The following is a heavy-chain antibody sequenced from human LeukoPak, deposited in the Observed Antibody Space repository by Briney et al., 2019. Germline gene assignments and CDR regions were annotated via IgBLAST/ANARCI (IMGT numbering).Heavy chain of an antibody. V-gene: IGHV3-21*04. Sequence: PGGSLRLSCAASGFTFSSYSMNWVRQAPGKGLEWVSSISSSSSYIYYADSVKGRFTISRDNSKNTLYLQMNSLRAEDTAVYYCAKDLITIFNWFDPWGQGTLVTVSS. CDR2: ISSSSSYI. CDR1: GFTFSSYS. D-gene: IGHD3-3*01. J-gene: IGHJ5*02. CDR3: AKDLITIFNWFDP.